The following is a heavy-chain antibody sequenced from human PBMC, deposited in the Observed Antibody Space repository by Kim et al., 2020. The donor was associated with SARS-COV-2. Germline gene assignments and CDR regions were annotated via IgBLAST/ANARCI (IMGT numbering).Heavy chain of an antibody. Sequence: ASVKVSCKASGYTFTSYAMHWVRQAPGQRLEWMGWINAGNGNTKYSQKFQGRVTITRDTSASTAYMELSSLRSEDTAVYYCARDPSSGDVLLWFGEKLFIASASPWFDPWGQGTLFTVSS. CDR3: ARDPSSGDVLLWFGEKLFIASASPWFDP. D-gene: IGHD3-10*01. CDR1: GYTFTSYA. V-gene: IGHV1-3*01. J-gene: IGHJ5*02. CDR2: INAGNGNT.